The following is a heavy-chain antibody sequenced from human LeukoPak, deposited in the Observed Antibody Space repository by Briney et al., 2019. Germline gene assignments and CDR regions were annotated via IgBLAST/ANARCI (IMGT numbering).Heavy chain of an antibody. D-gene: IGHD2-21*01. CDR3: AKAKGDHGGYFDY. Sequence: GGSLRLSCAASGFTFSSYAMSWVRQAPGKGLEWVSYISSSSSTIYYADSVKGRFTISRDNAKNSLYLQMNSLRAEDTAVYYCAKAKGDHGGYFDYWGQGTLVTVSS. CDR1: GFTFSSYA. CDR2: ISSSSSTI. V-gene: IGHV3-48*01. J-gene: IGHJ4*02.